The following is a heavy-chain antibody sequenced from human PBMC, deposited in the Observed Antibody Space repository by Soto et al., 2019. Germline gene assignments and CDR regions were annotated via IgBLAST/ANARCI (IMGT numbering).Heavy chain of an antibody. J-gene: IGHJ6*02. CDR3: ARDLDVLLWFGEENPTHSYGMDV. V-gene: IGHV4-4*02. CDR2: IYHSGST. D-gene: IGHD3-10*01. Sequence: QVQLQESGPGLVKPSGTLSLTCAVSGGSISSSNWWSWVRQPPGKGLEWIGEIYHSGSTNYNPSLKSRVTISVDKSKNQSSLKLSSVPAADTAVYYCARDLDVLLWFGEENPTHSYGMDVWGQGTTVTVSS. CDR1: GGSISSSNW.